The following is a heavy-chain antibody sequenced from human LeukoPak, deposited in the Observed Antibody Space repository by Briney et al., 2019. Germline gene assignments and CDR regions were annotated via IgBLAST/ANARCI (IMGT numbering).Heavy chain of an antibody. CDR1: GYTFTSYA. CDR3: ARELTITVTTPYWFDP. CDR2: IIPILGIA. J-gene: IGHJ5*02. D-gene: IGHD4-17*01. Sequence: SVKVSCKASGYTFTSYAMHWVRQAPGQRLEWMGWIIPILGIANYAQKFQGRVTITADKSTSTAYMELSSLRSEDTAVYYCARELTITVTTPYWFDPWGQGTLVTVSS. V-gene: IGHV1-69*10.